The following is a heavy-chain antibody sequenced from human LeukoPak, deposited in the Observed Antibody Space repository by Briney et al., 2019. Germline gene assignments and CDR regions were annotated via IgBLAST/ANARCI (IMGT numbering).Heavy chain of an antibody. V-gene: IGHV4-34*01. J-gene: IGHJ4*02. CDR1: GGSFSGYY. CDR2: INHRGST. Sequence: SETLSLTCAVYGGSFSGYYWTWIRQPPGKGLEWIGEINHRGSTNYNPSLKSRVTISVDTSKNQFSLRLSSVTAADTAVYYCASPPNSPFDYWGQGTLVTVCS. CDR3: ASPPNSPFDY. D-gene: IGHD4-23*01.